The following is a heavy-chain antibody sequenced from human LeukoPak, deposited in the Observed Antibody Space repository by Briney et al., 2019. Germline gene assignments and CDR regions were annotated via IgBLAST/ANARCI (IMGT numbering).Heavy chain of an antibody. Sequence: SETLSLTCTVSGGSISSYYWSWIRQPAGKGLEWIGRIYTSGSTNYNPSLKSRVTISVDTSKNQFSLKLSSVTPEDTAVYYCARDQNSWDLAARPRGGFDYWGQGTLVTVSS. D-gene: IGHD6-6*01. V-gene: IGHV4-4*07. CDR2: IYTSGST. J-gene: IGHJ4*02. CDR3: ARDQNSWDLAARPRGGFDY. CDR1: GGSISSYY.